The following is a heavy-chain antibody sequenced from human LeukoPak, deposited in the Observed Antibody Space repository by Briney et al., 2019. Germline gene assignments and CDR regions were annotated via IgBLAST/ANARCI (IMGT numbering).Heavy chain of an antibody. CDR2: ISSSGSTI. V-gene: IGHV3-48*03. CDR3: ARESMGISYYMDV. D-gene: IGHD6-13*01. CDR1: GFTFSSYA. Sequence: GGSLRLSCAASGFTFSSYAMSWVRQPPGKGLEWVSYISSSGSTIYYADSVKGRFTISRDNPKNSLYLQMNSLRAEDTAVYYCARESMGISYYMDVWGKGTTVTISS. J-gene: IGHJ6*03.